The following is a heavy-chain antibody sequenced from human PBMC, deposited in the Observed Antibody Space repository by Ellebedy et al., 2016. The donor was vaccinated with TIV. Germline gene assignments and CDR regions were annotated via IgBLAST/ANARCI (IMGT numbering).Heavy chain of an antibody. CDR2: INSDGSST. D-gene: IGHD6-19*01. Sequence: GESLKISCAASGFTFSSYWMHWVRQAPGKGLVWVSRINSDGSSTSYADSVKGRFTISRDNAENTLYLQMNSLRAEDTAVYYCARGQWLANPDYGMDVWGQGTTVTVSS. J-gene: IGHJ6*02. CDR3: ARGQWLANPDYGMDV. V-gene: IGHV3-74*01. CDR1: GFTFSSYW.